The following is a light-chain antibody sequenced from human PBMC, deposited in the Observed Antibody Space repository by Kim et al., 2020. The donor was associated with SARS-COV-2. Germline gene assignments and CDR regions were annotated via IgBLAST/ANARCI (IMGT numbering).Light chain of an antibody. CDR2: GAS. J-gene: IGKJ1*01. V-gene: IGKV3-20*01. Sequence: SPGERATLSCRASQSVSSNSLSWYQHKPGQAPRLLIYGASTSATGIPDRFSGSGSGTDFTLTISRLEPEDFAVYYCQQYGAPPRTFGQGTKVDIK. CDR1: QSVSSNS. CDR3: QQYGAPPRT.